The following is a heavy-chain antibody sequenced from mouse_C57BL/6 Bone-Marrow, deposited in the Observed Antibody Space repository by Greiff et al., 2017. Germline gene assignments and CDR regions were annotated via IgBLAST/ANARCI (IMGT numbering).Heavy chain of an antibody. CDR1: GYTFTDYY. V-gene: IGHV1-26*01. D-gene: IGHD1-1*01. J-gene: IGHJ4*01. CDR2: INPNNGGT. Sequence: EVQLQQSGPELVKPGASVKISCKASGYTFTDYYMNWVKQSHGKSLEWIGDINPNNGGTSYNQKFKGKATLTVDKSSSTAYMELRSLTFEDSAVYYCARRLLRYYYAMDYWGQGTSVTGSS. CDR3: ARRLLRYYYAMDY.